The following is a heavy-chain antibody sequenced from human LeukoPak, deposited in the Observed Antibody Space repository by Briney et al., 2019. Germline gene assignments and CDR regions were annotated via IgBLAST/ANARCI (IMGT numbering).Heavy chain of an antibody. V-gene: IGHV1-18*01. CDR3: ARARGAVVPAAISVYMDV. CDR2: ISAYNGNT. Sequence: GASVKVSCKASGYTFTSYGISWVRQAPGQGLERMGWISAYNGNTNYAQKLQGRVTMTTDTSTSTAYMELRSLRSDDTAVYYCARARGAVVPAAISVYMDVWGKGTTVTVSS. CDR1: GYTFTSYG. J-gene: IGHJ6*03. D-gene: IGHD2-2*02.